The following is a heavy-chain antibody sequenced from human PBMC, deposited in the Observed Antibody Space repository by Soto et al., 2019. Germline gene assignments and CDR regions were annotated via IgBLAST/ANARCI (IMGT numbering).Heavy chain of an antibody. V-gene: IGHV1-46*01. CDR2: VNPSGGHT. J-gene: IGHJ4*02. CDR1: GDTFTDYY. CDR3: ASGGHIVVVTAALDY. D-gene: IGHD2-21*02. Sequence: QVQLVQSGAEVKKPGASVKVSCKASGDTFTDYYIHWVRQAPGQGIEWMGTVNPSGGHTTYAQHFLGRMTISRDSSTSTLYMGLTSLTSEDTTVYYCASGGHIVVVTAALDYWGQGTLVTVSS.